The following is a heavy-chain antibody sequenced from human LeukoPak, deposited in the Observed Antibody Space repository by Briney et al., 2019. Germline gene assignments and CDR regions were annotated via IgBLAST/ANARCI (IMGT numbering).Heavy chain of an antibody. CDR1: GGSFSGYY. Sequence: PSETLSLTCAVYGGSFSGYYWSWIRQPPGKGLEWIGEINHSGSTNYNPSLKSRVTISVDTSKNQFSLKLSSVTAADTAVYYCAREARYYYDRSGTYFDYWGQGTLVTVSS. CDR3: AREARYYYDRSGTYFDY. D-gene: IGHD3-22*01. CDR2: INHSGST. V-gene: IGHV4-34*01. J-gene: IGHJ4*02.